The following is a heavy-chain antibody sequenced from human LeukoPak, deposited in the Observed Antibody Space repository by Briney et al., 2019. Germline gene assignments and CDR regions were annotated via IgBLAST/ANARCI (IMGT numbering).Heavy chain of an antibody. CDR2: INAGNGNT. CDR3: ARDPYYDSSGYAFDI. D-gene: IGHD3-22*01. Sequence: ASVKVSCKASGYTFTSYAMHWVRQAPGQRLEWMGWINAGNGNTKYSQKFQGRVTITRDTSASTAYMELSSLRSDDTAVYYCARDPYYDSSGYAFDIWGQGTMVTVSS. CDR1: GYTFTSYA. V-gene: IGHV1-3*01. J-gene: IGHJ3*02.